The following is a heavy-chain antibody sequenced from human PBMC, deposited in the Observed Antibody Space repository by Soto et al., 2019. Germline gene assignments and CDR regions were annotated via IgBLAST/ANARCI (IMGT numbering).Heavy chain of an antibody. CDR1: GGSISSGGYY. D-gene: IGHD2-2*01. Sequence: QVQLQESGPGLVKPSQTLSLTCTVSGGSISSGGYYWSWIRQHPGKGLEWIGYIYYSGSTYYNPSLQCRVTIAVDASKNQFCRKLSSVTAADTAVYYGARERLWVPADHYYGMDVWGQGTTVTVSS. CDR3: ARERLWVPADHYYGMDV. CDR2: IYYSGST. V-gene: IGHV4-31*03. J-gene: IGHJ6*02.